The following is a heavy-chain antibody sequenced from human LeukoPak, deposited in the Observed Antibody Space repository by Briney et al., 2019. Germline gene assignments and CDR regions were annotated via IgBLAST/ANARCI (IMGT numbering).Heavy chain of an antibody. J-gene: IGHJ4*02. V-gene: IGHV7-4-1*02. D-gene: IGHD3-10*01. Sequence: ASVKVSCKASGYTFTSYAMNWVRQAPGQGLEWMGWINTNTGNPTYAQGFTGRFVFSLDTSVSTAYLQISSLKAEDTAVYYCAREGNLLWFGELIWWGQGTLVTVSS. CDR3: AREGNLLWFGELIW. CDR2: INTNTGNP. CDR1: GYTFTSYA.